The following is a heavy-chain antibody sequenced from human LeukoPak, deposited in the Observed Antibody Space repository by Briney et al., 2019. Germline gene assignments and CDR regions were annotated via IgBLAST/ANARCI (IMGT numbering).Heavy chain of an antibody. D-gene: IGHD1-26*01. CDR2: SYSSGST. CDR1: GFTVSTDH. V-gene: IGHV3-53*05. CDR3: ARVWELSFDY. Sequence: GRSRRLSCAASGFTVSTDHMSWVRQAPGKGLEWVAVSYSSGSTHYAESVKGRFTISRDNSQNTLSLQMNSLRAEDTAVYYCARVWELSFDYWGQGSLVTVSS. J-gene: IGHJ4*02.